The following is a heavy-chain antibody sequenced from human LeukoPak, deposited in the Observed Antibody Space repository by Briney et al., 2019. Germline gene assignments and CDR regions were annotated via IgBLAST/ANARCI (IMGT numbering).Heavy chain of an antibody. CDR1: GFTFSTYD. Sequence: GGSLRLSCAVSGFTFSTYDLSWVRQAPGKGLEWVSAVSGSGGSTYYADSVKGRFTISRENSKTTLYLQLKSLRAEDTAVYYCAKDSSSGTYFDYWGQGTLVTVSS. CDR3: AKDSSSGTYFDY. J-gene: IGHJ4*02. V-gene: IGHV3-23*01. D-gene: IGHD1-26*01. CDR2: VSGSGGST.